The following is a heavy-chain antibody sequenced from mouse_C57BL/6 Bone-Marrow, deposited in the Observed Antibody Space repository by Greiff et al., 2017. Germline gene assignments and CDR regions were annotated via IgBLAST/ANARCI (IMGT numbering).Heavy chain of an antibody. Sequence: EVQLQQSGPELVKPGASVKISCKASGYTFTDYYMNWVKQSHGKSLEWIGDINPNNGGTSYNQKFKGKATLTVDKSSSTAYMELRSLTSEDSAVYYCASSIYWYFDVWGTGTTVTVSS. D-gene: IGHD2-10*02. V-gene: IGHV1-26*01. CDR3: ASSIYWYFDV. CDR1: GYTFTDYY. J-gene: IGHJ1*03. CDR2: INPNNGGT.